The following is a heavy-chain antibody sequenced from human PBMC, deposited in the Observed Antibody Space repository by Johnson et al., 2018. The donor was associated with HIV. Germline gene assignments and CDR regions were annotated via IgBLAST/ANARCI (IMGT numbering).Heavy chain of an antibody. CDR2: ISSSGSPI. CDR3: VRDDRPDGFDI. Sequence: QVQLVESGGGLVKPGGSLRLSCAGSGFTFSDYFMSYIRQAPGKGLEWISYISSSGSPIYYADSVRGRFTVSRDNSKNTLYLQMSSLRAEDTALYYCVRDDRPDGFDIWGQGTMVTVSS. CDR1: GFTFSDYF. J-gene: IGHJ3*02. V-gene: IGHV3-11*04.